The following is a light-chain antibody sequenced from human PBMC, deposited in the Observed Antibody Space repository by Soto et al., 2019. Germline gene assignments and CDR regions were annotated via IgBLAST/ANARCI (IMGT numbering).Light chain of an antibody. Sequence: QSVLTDPPSASATPGHRVTISFSGSNSNIGTNTVNWYQQLPGTAPRLLIYTNNQRPSGVPQRFSGSKTGTSASLAIGGLQSEDGADYYCAAWDDSLGAYVFGTGTKVTVL. CDR3: AAWDDSLGAYV. CDR2: TNN. CDR1: NSNIGTNT. J-gene: IGLJ1*01. V-gene: IGLV1-44*01.